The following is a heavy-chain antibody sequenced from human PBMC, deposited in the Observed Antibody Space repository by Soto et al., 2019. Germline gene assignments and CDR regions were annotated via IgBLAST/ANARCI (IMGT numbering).Heavy chain of an antibody. CDR1: GYSISSSNW. CDR2: IYYSGST. CDR3: ARRRDSSSWYGDAFDI. J-gene: IGHJ3*02. V-gene: IGHV4-28*01. Sequence: QVQLQESGPGLVKPSDTLFLTCAVSGYSISSSNWWGWIRQPPGKGLEWIGYIYYSGSTYYNPSLKSRVTMSVDTSKNQFSLKLSSVTAVDTAVYYCARRRDSSSWYGDAFDIWGQGTMVTVSS. D-gene: IGHD6-13*01.